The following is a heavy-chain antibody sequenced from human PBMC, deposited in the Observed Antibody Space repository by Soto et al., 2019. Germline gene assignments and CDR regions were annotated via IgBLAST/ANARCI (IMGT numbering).Heavy chain of an antibody. CDR3: ARTPLFSSSWYPEAFDI. CDR1: GYTFTSYY. CDR2: INPSGGST. D-gene: IGHD6-13*01. J-gene: IGHJ3*02. Sequence: ASVKISCKASGYTFTSYYMHCVRQAPGQGLEWMGIINPSGGSTSYAQKFQGRVTMTRDTSTSTVYMELSSLRSEDTAVYYCARTPLFSSSWYPEAFDIWGQGTMVTVSS. V-gene: IGHV1-46*01.